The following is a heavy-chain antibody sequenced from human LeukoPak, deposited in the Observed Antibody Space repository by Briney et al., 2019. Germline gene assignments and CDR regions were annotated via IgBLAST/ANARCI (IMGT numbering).Heavy chain of an antibody. D-gene: IGHD6-13*01. CDR2: ISAYSGNT. V-gene: IGHV1-18*01. Sequence: ASVKVSCKASGYTFTSYGISWVRQAPGQGLEWMGWISAYSGNTNYAQKLQGRVTMTTDTSTSTAYMELRSLRSEDTAVYYCARGAGYSSSWFDAFDIWGQGTMVTVSS. CDR3: ARGAGYSSSWFDAFDI. J-gene: IGHJ3*02. CDR1: GYTFTSYG.